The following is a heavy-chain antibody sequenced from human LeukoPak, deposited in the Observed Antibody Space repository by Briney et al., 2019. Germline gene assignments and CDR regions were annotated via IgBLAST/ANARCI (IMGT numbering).Heavy chain of an antibody. V-gene: IGHV3-74*01. CDR2: INTDGSST. Sequence: GGSLRLSCAASGFTFSSFWLHWVRQAPGKGLVWVSRINTDGSSTNYADSVKGRFTISRDNAKNTLYLQVNSLRAEDTAVYYCATQQRYGLDVWGQGTTVTVSS. CDR3: ATQQRYGLDV. CDR1: GFTFSSFW. D-gene: IGHD6-13*01. J-gene: IGHJ6*02.